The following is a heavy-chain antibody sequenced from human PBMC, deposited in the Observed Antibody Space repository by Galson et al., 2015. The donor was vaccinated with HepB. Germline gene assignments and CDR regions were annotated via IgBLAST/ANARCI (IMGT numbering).Heavy chain of an antibody. J-gene: IGHJ6*02. CDR1: GYSFSKYW. CDR2: IYPGDSDT. CDR3: ARRQGSVLNPYGMDV. D-gene: IGHD1-14*01. Sequence: QSGAEVKKPGESLKISCKASGYSFSKYWIGWVRQMPGKGLELMGIIYPGDSDTRYSPSFQGQVTISADKSISTAYLQWTSLKASDTAMYYCARRQGSVLNPYGMDVWGQGTTVTVSS. V-gene: IGHV5-51*03.